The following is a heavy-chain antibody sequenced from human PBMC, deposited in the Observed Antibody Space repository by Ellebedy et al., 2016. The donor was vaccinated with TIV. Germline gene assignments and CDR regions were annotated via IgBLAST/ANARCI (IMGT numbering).Heavy chain of an antibody. V-gene: IGHV3-7*03. CDR1: EFTFSSYW. D-gene: IGHD6-13*01. J-gene: IGHJ4*02. Sequence: GGSLRLSCAASEFTFSSYWMSWVRQAPGKGLEWVANIRQDGRERYYVDSVRGRFTISRDNAKNSLYLQMNSLRAEDTAVYYCARGIAAGRYFDYWGQGTLVTVSS. CDR3: ARGIAAGRYFDY. CDR2: IRQDGRER.